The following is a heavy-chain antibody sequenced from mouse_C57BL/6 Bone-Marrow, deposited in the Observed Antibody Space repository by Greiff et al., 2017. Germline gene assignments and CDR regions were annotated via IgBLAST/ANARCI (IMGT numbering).Heavy chain of an antibody. CDR2: ISEGGSYT. CDR1: GFTFSSYA. V-gene: IGHV5-4*03. CDR3: ARVPYYGSSFYYAMDY. J-gene: IGHJ4*01. D-gene: IGHD1-1*01. Sequence: EVNLVESGGGLVKPGGSLKLSCAASGFTFSSYAMSWVRQTPEKRLEWVATISEGGSYTYYPDNVKGRFTISRDNAKNNLYLQMSHLKSEDTAMYYCARVPYYGSSFYYAMDYWGQGTSVTVSS.